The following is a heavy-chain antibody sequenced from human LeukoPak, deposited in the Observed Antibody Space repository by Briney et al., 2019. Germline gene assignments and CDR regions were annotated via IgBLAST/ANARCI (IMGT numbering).Heavy chain of an antibody. Sequence: GGSLRLSCAASGVTLSVDGMSWIRQAPGKGLEWVANINQVASEKNYVDSVKGRFTISRDNAKNSLYLQMNSVRAEDTAMYYCVMDWGYYGSDSWGQGALVSVSS. CDR2: INQVASEK. CDR1: GVTLSVDG. D-gene: IGHD3-10*01. J-gene: IGHJ4*02. CDR3: VMDWGYYGSDS. V-gene: IGHV3-7*04.